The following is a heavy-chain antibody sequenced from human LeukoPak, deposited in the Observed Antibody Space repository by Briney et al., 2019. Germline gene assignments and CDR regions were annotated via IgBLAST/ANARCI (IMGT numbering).Heavy chain of an antibody. Sequence: GGSLRLSCAASGFTFDDYAMHWVRQAPGKGLEWVSGVSWNSGSIDYADSVKGRFTISRDNAKNSLYLQMNSLRAEDTALYYCAKDKFGGDQQLVRGYDYWGQGTLVTVSS. CDR2: VSWNSGSI. J-gene: IGHJ4*02. CDR1: GFTFDDYA. CDR3: AKDKFGGDQQLVRGYDY. V-gene: IGHV3-9*01. D-gene: IGHD6-13*01.